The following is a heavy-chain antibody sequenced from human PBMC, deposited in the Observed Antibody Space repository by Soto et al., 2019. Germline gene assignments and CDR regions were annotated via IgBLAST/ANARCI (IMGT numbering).Heavy chain of an antibody. V-gene: IGHV4-34*01. Sequence: LSETLSLPCAVYGGSFRGYYWSWIRQPPGKGLEWIGEINHSGSTNYNPSLKSQVTISVDTSKNQFSLKLISVTAADTAVYYCARGVYDILTGYSVDAFDIWGQGTMVTVSS. CDR2: INHSGST. J-gene: IGHJ3*02. D-gene: IGHD3-9*01. CDR3: ARGVYDILTGYSVDAFDI. CDR1: GGSFRGYY.